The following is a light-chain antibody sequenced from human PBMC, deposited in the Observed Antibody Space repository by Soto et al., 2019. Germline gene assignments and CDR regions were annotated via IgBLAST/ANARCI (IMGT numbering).Light chain of an antibody. V-gene: IGKV3-15*01. CDR3: QQYHIWPSWT. CDR2: GAS. J-gene: IGKJ1*01. Sequence: ERVLTQTPAPLSVHLGETETLSCRAGQSVSLSLPWYQMSPGQPPRLLIYGASTRATDIPGRFRGTGSATDFTLTISSLQSEDFAVYFCQQYHIWPSWTFGQVTKV. CDR1: QSVSLS.